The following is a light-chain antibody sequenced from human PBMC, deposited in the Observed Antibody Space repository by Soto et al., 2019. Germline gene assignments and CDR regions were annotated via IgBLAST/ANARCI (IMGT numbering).Light chain of an antibody. CDR2: LSSDGSH. J-gene: IGLJ2*01. CDR1: SGHSSYA. Sequence: QPVLTQSPSASASLGASVKLTCTLSSGHSSYAIAWHQQQPEKGPRYLMKLSSDGSHSKGDGIPDRFSGSSSGAERYLTISGLQSEDEADYYCQTWGTGIHVVFGGGTKVTVL. V-gene: IGLV4-69*02. CDR3: QTWGTGIHVV.